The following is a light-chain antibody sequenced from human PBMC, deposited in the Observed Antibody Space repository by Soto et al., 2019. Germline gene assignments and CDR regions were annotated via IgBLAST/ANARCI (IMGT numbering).Light chain of an antibody. V-gene: IGLV1-40*01. CDR2: GNS. CDR1: SSNIGAGYD. J-gene: IGLJ7*01. CDR3: QPYDSSLSAV. Sequence: QSVLTQPPSVSGAPGQRVTISCTGSSSNIGAGYDVHWYQQLPGTAPKLLIYGNSNRPSGVPDRFSGSKSGTSASLAITGLQAEDEADYYCQPYDSSLSAVFGGGTQLTVL.